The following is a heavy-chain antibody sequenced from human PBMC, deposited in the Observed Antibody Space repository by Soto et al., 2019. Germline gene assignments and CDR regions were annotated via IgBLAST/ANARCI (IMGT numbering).Heavy chain of an antibody. CDR2: IDPSDSYT. D-gene: IGHD2-2*01. CDR1: GCSFTSYW. V-gene: IGHV5-10-1*01. Sequence: GESLKISCKGSGCSFTSYWISWVRQMPGKGLEWMGRIDPSDSYTNYSPSFQGHVTISADKSISTAYLQWSSLKASDTAMYYCARHGVWGSYCSSTSCPNYYYYGMDVWGQGTTVTVSS. J-gene: IGHJ6*02. CDR3: ARHGVWGSYCSSTSCPNYYYYGMDV.